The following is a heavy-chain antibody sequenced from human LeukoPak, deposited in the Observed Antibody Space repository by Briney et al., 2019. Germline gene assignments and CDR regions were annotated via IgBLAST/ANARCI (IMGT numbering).Heavy chain of an antibody. CDR2: VSNDGGGT. V-gene: IGHV3-23*01. J-gene: IGHJ4*02. D-gene: IGHD3-22*01. CDR1: GFIFNNYG. CDR3: AKTHGYFDQ. Sequence: GGSLRLSCAASGFIFNNYGLIWVRQAPGKGPQWVSAVSNDGGGTQYADFVRGRFTISRDNSKNMLFLQMNSLTAEDTAMYYCAKTHGYFDQWGQGTLVAVSS.